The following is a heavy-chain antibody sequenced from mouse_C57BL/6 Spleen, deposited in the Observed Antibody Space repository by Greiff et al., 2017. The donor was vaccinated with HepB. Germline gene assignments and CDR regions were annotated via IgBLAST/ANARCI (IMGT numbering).Heavy chain of an antibody. J-gene: IGHJ2*01. CDR3: TQITTVVATRDY. V-gene: IGHV1-5*01. D-gene: IGHD1-1*01. Sequence: DVKLVESGTVLARPGASVKMSCKTSGYTFTSYWMHWVKQRPGQGLEWIGAIYPGNSDTSYNQKFKGKAKLTAVTSASTAYMELSSLTNEDSAVYYCTQITTVVATRDYWGQGTTLTVSS. CDR1: GYTFTSYW. CDR2: IYPGNSDT.